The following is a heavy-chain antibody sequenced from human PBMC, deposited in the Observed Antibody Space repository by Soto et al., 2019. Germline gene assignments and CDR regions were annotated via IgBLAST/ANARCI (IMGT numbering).Heavy chain of an antibody. CDR1: GFTFSSYA. Sequence: AGGSLRLSCAASGFTFSSYAMSWVRQAPGKGLEWVSAISGSGGSTYYADSVKGRFTISRDNSKNTLYLQMNSLRAEDMAVYYCAKDRPIFRIAAASITDLDAFDIWGQGTMVTVSS. CDR2: ISGSGGST. D-gene: IGHD6-13*01. CDR3: AKDRPIFRIAAASITDLDAFDI. J-gene: IGHJ3*02. V-gene: IGHV3-23*01.